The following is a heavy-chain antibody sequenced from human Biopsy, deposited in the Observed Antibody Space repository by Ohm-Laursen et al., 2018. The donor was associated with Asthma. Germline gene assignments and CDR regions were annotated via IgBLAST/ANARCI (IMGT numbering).Heavy chain of an antibody. Sequence: SRRLSCSASGFAFRSYGMNWVRQAPGKGLEWVAVISYDGSITHYADSVKGRFTISRDNSKNTVYLDISSLRIEDTAVFYCGIVVAANPFQGDCWGQGTLVTVSS. V-gene: IGHV3-30*03. J-gene: IGHJ4*02. CDR3: GIVVAANPFQGDC. CDR1: GFAFRSYG. D-gene: IGHD2-15*01. CDR2: ISYDGSIT.